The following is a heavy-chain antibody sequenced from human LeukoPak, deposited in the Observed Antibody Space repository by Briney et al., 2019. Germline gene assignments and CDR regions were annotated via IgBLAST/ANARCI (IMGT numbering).Heavy chain of an antibody. J-gene: IGHJ4*02. CDR1: GYTFSSHE. D-gene: IGHD6-13*01. Sequence: GGSLRLSCGASGYTFSSHEMSWVRQAPGKGLEWVSYISGTGGAMYYADSVKGRFTISRDNAKNSLYLQMNSLRAEDTAIYYCARAAWYSSSWAFDFWGQGTLVTVSS. V-gene: IGHV3-48*03. CDR3: ARAAWYSSSWAFDF. CDR2: ISGTGGAM.